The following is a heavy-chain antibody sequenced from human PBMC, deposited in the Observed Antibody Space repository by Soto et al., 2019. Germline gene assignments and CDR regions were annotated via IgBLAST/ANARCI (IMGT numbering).Heavy chain of an antibody. V-gene: IGHV3-7*01. J-gene: IGHJ4*02. D-gene: IGHD2-8*01. CDR3: ARDFPYCTNGVCYNDY. Sequence: GGSLRLSCAASGFTFSSYWMSWVRQAPGKGLEWVANIKQDGSEKYYVDSVKGRFTISRDNAKNSLYLQMNSLRAEDTAVYYCARDFPYCTNGVCYNDYWGQGTLVTVSS. CDR1: GFTFSSYW. CDR2: IKQDGSEK.